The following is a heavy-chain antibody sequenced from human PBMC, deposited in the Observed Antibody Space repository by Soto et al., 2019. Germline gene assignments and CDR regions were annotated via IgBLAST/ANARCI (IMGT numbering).Heavy chain of an antibody. CDR1: GYTFSNYG. CDR3: ARAQTPTESDH. J-gene: IGHJ4*02. CDR2: INTYNGNT. Sequence: GSSVKVCCKASGYTFSNYGITWVRQAPGQGLEWMGWINTYNGNTNYAQKVQGRVTMTADTSTSTVYMELRSLTSDDSAVYYCARAQTPTESDHWGQGTLVTVSS. V-gene: IGHV1-18*01. D-gene: IGHD4-4*01.